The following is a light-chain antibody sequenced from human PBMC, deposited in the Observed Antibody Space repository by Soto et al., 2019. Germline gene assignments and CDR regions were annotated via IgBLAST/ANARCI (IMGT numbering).Light chain of an antibody. CDR2: SNN. CDR3: AAWDDSLNAVV. Sequence: QSVLTQPPSASGTPGQRVTISCSGSSSNIGSNTVNWYQQLPGTAPKLLIYSNNQRPSGVPDRFSGSKSGTPASLAISGLKSEDEADYYCAAWDDSLNAVVFGGGTKLTVL. J-gene: IGLJ2*01. CDR1: SSNIGSNT. V-gene: IGLV1-44*01.